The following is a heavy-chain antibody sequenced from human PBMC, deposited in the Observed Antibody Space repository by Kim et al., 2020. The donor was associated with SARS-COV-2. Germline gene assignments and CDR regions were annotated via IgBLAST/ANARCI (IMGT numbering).Heavy chain of an antibody. CDR2: IEQDGSGR. CDR3: ATNAPFDY. CDR1: GFTFTRSW. J-gene: IGHJ4*02. Sequence: GGSLRLSCAVSGFTFTRSWMSWVRQAPGKRLEWVAYIEQDGSGRYYVDSVKGRFTISRDNAKNLVFLEMNSLRAEDTAVYYCATNAPFDYWGQGTLVTVSS. D-gene: IGHD2-8*01. V-gene: IGHV3-7*01.